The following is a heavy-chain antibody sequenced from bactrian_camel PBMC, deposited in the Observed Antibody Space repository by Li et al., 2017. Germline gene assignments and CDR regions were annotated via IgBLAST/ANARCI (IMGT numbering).Heavy chain of an antibody. J-gene: IGHJ4*01. Sequence: HVQLVESGGGSVQAGGSLRLSCVASGATDSINGMGWFRQAPGKEREGIAAIYTGAGTTFYADSVKGRFTISQDNAKNTLYLQMNSLEPEDTAMYYCAADSGRKHTVRVLRGEMAAVTDLEYRGQGTQVTVS. CDR1: GATDSING. CDR2: IYTGAGTT. CDR3: AADSGRKHTVRVLRGEMAAVTDLEY. D-gene: IGHD1*01. V-gene: IGHV3S54*01.